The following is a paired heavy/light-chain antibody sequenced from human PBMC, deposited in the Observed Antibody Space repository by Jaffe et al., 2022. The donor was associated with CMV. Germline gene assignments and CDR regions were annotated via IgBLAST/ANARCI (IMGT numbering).Heavy chain of an antibody. CDR2: IYPNDADT. CDR1: GYSFTSSW. V-gene: IGHV5-51*01. J-gene: IGHJ4*02. CDR3: TKHPRGSYYLAED. D-gene: IGHD1-26*01. Sequence: EVQLVQSGAEVKKPGESLKISCKASGYSFTSSWIGWVRQMPGKGLEWMAVIYPNDADTKYSPSFQGRVTISVDKSLSTAYLQWSSLKTSDTAMYFCTKHPRGSYYLAEDWGQGTPVSVSS.
Light chain of an antibody. CDR1: SLTSYY. CDR2: RNN. V-gene: IGLV3-19*01. Sequence: SSELTQDPAVSVALGQTVRITCQGDSLTSYYANWYQQKPGQAPVLVIYRNNNRPSGIPDRFSGSDSGNTASLTITGAQAEDEADYYCNSRDSSGDLVLFGGGTKLTVL. J-gene: IGLJ2*01. CDR3: NSRDSSGDLVL.